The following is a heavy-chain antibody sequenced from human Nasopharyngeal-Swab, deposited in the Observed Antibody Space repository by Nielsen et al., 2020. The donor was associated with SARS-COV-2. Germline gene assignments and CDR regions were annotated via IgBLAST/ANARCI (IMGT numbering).Heavy chain of an antibody. J-gene: IGHJ3*02. D-gene: IGHD1-26*01. CDR1: GFTFGDYA. Sequence: GGSLRLSCTTSGFTFGDYAMSWFRQAPGKGLEWVGFIRSNTYGGAPEYAASVKGRFTISRDGAESIAYLQMNRLETEDTGVYYCARSVGSYYGQGAFDIWGQGTMVTVSS. CDR2: IRSNTYGGAP. V-gene: IGHV3-49*01. CDR3: ARSVGSYYGQGAFDI.